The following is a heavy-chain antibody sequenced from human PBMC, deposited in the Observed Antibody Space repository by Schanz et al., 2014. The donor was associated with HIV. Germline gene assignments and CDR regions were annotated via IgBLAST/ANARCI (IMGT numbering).Heavy chain of an antibody. CDR2: ISAYNGNT. V-gene: IGHV1-18*01. CDR1: GYTFSNYG. CDR3: ARGLVGGGF. J-gene: IGHJ4*02. D-gene: IGHD1-26*01. Sequence: QVQLVQSGGEVKKPGGSVMLSCKASGYTFSNYGVSWVRQAPGQGLEWMGWISAYNGNTNYAQKFQGRVTMTTDTSTSTAYMELRSLRSDDTAVYYCARGLVGGGFWGQGTLVTVSP.